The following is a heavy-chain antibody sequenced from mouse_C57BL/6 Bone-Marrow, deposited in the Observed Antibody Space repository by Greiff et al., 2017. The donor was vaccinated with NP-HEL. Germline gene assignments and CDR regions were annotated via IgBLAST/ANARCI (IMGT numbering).Heavy chain of an antibody. V-gene: IGHV1-81*01. J-gene: IGHJ3*01. CDR3: ARPYYYGSSPFAY. Sequence: VQLQQSGAELARPGASVKLSCKASGYTFTSYGISWVKQRTGQGLEWIGEIYPRSGNTYYNEKFKGKATLTADKSSSTAYMELRSLTSDDSSVYFCARPYYYGSSPFAYWGQGTLVTVSA. CDR1: GYTFTSYG. CDR2: IYPRSGNT. D-gene: IGHD1-1*01.